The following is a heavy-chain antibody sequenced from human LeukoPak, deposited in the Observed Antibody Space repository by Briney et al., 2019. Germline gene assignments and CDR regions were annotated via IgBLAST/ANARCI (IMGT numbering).Heavy chain of an antibody. J-gene: IGHJ5*02. CDR3: AREENFLGTMVRGVDLVWFDP. CDR2: INPNSGGT. D-gene: IGHD3-10*01. Sequence: ASVKVSCKASGYTFTGYYMHWVRQAPGQGLEWMGRINPNSGGTNYAQKFQGRVTMTRDTSISTAHMELSRLRSDDTAVYYCAREENFLGTMVRGVDLVWFDPWGQGTLVTVSS. CDR1: GYTFTGYY. V-gene: IGHV1-2*06.